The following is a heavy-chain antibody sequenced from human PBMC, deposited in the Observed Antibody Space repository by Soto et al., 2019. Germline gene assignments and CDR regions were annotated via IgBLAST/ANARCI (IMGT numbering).Heavy chain of an antibody. V-gene: IGHV4-34*01. CDR3: ARGHPLLRCVEWLGALGAFDK. D-gene: IGHD3-3*01. CDR2: LIPSGPT. Sequence: PSETLSLPCFPDGGSCTGSQWSWIRQPPAHSIDWIWELIPSGPTNYSPSLKIRVTISVDTSKNHFSLKCSSVTGAATPVNYCARGHPLLRCVEWLGALGAFDKWGQGTMVTVSS. CDR1: GGSCTGSQ. J-gene: IGHJ3*02.